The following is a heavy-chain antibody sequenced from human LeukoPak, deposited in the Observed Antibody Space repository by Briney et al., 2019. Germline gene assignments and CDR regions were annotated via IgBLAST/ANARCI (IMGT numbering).Heavy chain of an antibody. CDR3: AGGYCSGGSCAKGDY. CDR2: IYTSGST. J-gene: IGHJ4*02. D-gene: IGHD2-15*01. CDR1: GGSISSGSYY. V-gene: IGHV4-61*02. Sequence: SETLSLTCTVSGGSISSGSYYWSWIRQPAGKGLEWIGRIYTSGSTNYNPSLKSRVTISVDTSKNQFSLKLSSMTAADTAVYYCAGGYCSGGSCAKGDYWGQGTLVTVSS.